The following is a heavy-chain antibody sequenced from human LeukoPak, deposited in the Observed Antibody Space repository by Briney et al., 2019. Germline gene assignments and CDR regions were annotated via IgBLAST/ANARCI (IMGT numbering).Heavy chain of an antibody. Sequence: SVKVSCKASGGTFSSYAISWVRQAPAQGLEWMGVIIPIFGTANYAQKFQGRVTTTTDESTSTAYMELSSLRSEDTAVDYGASQARSGSYLLAWGKGTMVTVSS. D-gene: IGHD1-26*01. J-gene: IGHJ5*02. V-gene: IGHV1-69*05. CDR3: ASQARSGSYLLA. CDR2: IIPIFGTA. CDR1: GGTFSSYA.